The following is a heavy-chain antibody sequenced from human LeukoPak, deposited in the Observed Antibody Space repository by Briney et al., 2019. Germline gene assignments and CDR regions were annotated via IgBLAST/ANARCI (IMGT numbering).Heavy chain of an antibody. V-gene: IGHV3-33*06. CDR2: IWYDGSNK. CDR3: AKGSEYSSSVFDY. J-gene: IGHJ4*02. CDR1: GFTFSSYG. D-gene: IGHD6-6*01. Sequence: GGSLRLSCAASGFTFSSYGMHWVRQAPGKGLEWVAVIWYDGSNKYYADSVKGRFTISRDNSKNTLYLQMNSLRAEDTAVYYYAKGSEYSSSVFDYWGQGTLVTVSS.